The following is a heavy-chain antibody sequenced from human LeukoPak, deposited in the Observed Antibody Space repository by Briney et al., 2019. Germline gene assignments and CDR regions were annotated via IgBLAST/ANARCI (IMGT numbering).Heavy chain of an antibody. CDR2: IVVGSGNT. J-gene: IGHJ1*01. D-gene: IGHD6-19*01. V-gene: IGHV1-58*01. CDR1: GFTFTISA. CDR3: AAGGPRGSSGWLLTLSHHAEYFQH. Sequence: ASVKVSCTASGFTFTISAVQWVRQARGQRLEWIGWIVVGSGNTNYAQKFQERVTITRDMSTSTAYMELSSLRSEDTAVYYCAAGGPRGSSGWLLTLSHHAEYFQHWGQGTLVTVSS.